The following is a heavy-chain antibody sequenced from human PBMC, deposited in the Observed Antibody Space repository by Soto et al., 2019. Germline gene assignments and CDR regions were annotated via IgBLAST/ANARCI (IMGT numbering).Heavy chain of an antibody. J-gene: IGHJ3*02. CDR3: ARPRSHYYDRSAERAFDI. V-gene: IGHV1-69*01. Sequence: QVQLVQSGAEVKKPGSSVKVSCKASGGTFNNYAISWVRQAPGQGLEWMGGIIPLFGTTNYAQKFQGRVTITADESTSTAYMELSSLRSEDTALYYCARPRSHYYDRSAERAFDIWGQGTMVTVSS. CDR2: IIPLFGTT. D-gene: IGHD3-22*01. CDR1: GGTFNNYA.